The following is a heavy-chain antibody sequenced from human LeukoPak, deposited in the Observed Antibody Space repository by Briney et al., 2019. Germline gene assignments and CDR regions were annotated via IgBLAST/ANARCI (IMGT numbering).Heavy chain of an antibody. CDR1: GGSISSGSYY. CDR3: ARVPYNWNYGYFDY. V-gene: IGHV4-61*02. J-gene: IGHJ4*02. Sequence: PSETLSHTCTVSGGSISSGSYYWSWIRQPAGKGLEWIGRIYTSGSTNYNPSLKSRVTISVDTSKNQFSLKLSSVTAADTAVYYCARVPYNWNYGYFDYWGQGTLVTVSS. D-gene: IGHD1-7*01. CDR2: IYTSGST.